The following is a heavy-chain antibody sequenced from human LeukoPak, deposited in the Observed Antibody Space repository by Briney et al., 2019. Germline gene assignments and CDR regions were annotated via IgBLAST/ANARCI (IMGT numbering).Heavy chain of an antibody. CDR2: IKQDGSEK. CDR3: ARGLYDYVWGSYRYRFDY. V-gene: IGHV3-7*02. D-gene: IGHD3-16*02. J-gene: IGHJ4*02. CDR1: GFTFSSYS. Sequence: PGGSLRLSCAASGFTFSSYSMDWVRQAPGKGLEWVANIKQDGSEKYYVDSVKGRFTISRDNAKNSLYLQMNSLRAEDKAVYYCARGLYDYVWGSYRYRFDYWGQRTLVTVSS.